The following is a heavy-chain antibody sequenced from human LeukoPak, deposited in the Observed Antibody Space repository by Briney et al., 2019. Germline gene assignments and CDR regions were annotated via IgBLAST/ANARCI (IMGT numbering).Heavy chain of an antibody. CDR2: ITSSSSTI. Sequence: GGSLRLSCAASGFTFIDYYMSWIRLAPGMGLEWVSYITSSSSTIYYADSVKGRFTISRDNAKNSLYLQMNSLRAEDTAMYYCARAPGSYQVFDYWGQGTLVTVSS. CDR1: GFTFIDYY. V-gene: IGHV3-11*04. D-gene: IGHD1-26*01. J-gene: IGHJ4*02. CDR3: ARAPGSYQVFDY.